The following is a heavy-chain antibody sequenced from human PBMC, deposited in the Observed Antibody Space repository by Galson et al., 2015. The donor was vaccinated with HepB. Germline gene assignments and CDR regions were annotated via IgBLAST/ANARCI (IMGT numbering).Heavy chain of an antibody. CDR2: ITSGGDYT. J-gene: IGHJ4*02. D-gene: IGHD1-26*01. V-gene: IGHV3-23*01. CDR3: AKGAVGDPFDY. CDR1: GFTFNTYG. Sequence: SLRLSCAASGFTFNTYGMSWVRQAPGKGLERVSGITSGGDYTWYADSVRGRFTIARDNSKDTLSLQMNSLTVEDTAVYYCAKGAVGDPFDYWGQGILVTVSS.